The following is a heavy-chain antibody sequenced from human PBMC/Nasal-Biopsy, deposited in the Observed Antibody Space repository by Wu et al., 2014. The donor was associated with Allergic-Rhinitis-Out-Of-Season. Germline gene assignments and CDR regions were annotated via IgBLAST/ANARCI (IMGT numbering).Heavy chain of an antibody. V-gene: IGHV3-43*02. CDR1: GFTFDDYA. CDR3: AKDRKNYGYYYYGMDV. D-gene: IGHD4-17*01. CDR2: ISGDAVST. J-gene: IGHJ6*02. Sequence: LRLSCAASGFTFDDYAMHWVRQAPGKGLEWVSLISGDAVSTDYADSVKGRFTISRDNAKNSLYLQMNSLRAEDTAVYYCAKDRKNYGYYYYGMDVWGPRDHGHRLL.